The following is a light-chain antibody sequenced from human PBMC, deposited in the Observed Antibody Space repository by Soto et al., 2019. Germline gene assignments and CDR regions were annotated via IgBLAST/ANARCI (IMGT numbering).Light chain of an antibody. CDR1: QSISSY. CDR2: AAS. V-gene: IGKV1-39*01. J-gene: IGKJ5*01. CDR3: QQSYSTSRT. Sequence: DIQMTQSPSSLSASVGDRVTITFRASQSISSYLNWYQQKPGKDPKLLIYAASSLQSGVPSRFSGSGSGTDFTLTISSLQPEDFATYYCQQSYSTSRTFGQGTRLEIK.